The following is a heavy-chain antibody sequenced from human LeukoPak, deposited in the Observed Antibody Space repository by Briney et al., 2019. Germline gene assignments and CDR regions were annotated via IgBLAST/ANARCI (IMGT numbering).Heavy chain of an antibody. CDR2: ISYDGSNK. J-gene: IGHJ4*02. V-gene: IGHV3-30*18. Sequence: PGGSLRLSCAAAGFTFSSYGMHWVRQAPGKGLEWVAVISYDGSNKYYADSVKGPFTISRDNSKNTLYLQMNSLRAEDTAVYYCAKDRQLGFDYWGQGTLVTVSS. CDR3: AKDRQLGFDY. CDR1: GFTFSSYG. D-gene: IGHD6-13*01.